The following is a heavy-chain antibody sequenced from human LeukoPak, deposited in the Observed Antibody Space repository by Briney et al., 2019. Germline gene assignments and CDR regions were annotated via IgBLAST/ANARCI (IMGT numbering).Heavy chain of an antibody. CDR2: IWYDGSNK. CDR1: GFTFSSYG. CDR3: AKDIREPAAYYYYGMDV. J-gene: IGHJ6*02. D-gene: IGHD1-26*01. V-gene: IGHV3-30*02. Sequence: GGSLRLSCVVSGFTFSSYGMHWVRQAPGKGLEWVALIWYDGSNKYYADSVKGRFTISRDNSKNTLYLEMNSLRAEDTAVYYCAKDIREPAAYYYYGMDVWGQGTTVSVSS.